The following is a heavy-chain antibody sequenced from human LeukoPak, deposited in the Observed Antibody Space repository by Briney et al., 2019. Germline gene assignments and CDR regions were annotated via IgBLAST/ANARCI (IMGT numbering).Heavy chain of an antibody. J-gene: IGHJ4*02. V-gene: IGHV4-31*03. CDR2: IYYSGST. D-gene: IGHD4-17*01. CDR3: ARGGGGADYGTTFDY. CDR1: GGSISSGGYY. Sequence: ASETLSLTCTVSGGSISSGGYYWSWIRQHPGKGLEWIGYIYYSGSTYYNPSLKSRVTISVDRSKNQFSLKLSSVTAADTAVYYCARGGGGADYGTTFDYWGQGTLVTVSS.